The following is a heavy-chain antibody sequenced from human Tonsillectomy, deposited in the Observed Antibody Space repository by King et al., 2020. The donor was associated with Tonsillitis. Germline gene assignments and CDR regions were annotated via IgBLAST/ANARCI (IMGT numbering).Heavy chain of an antibody. J-gene: IGHJ6*02. CDR2: VSGSGDST. D-gene: IGHD3-3*01. CDR3: AIDFGFLEWTRNYSGMDV. CDR1: GFTFAGYA. V-gene: IGHV3-23*01. Sequence: VQLLESGGGLVQPGGSLRLSCAASGFTFAGYAMSWVRQAPGKGLQWVSAVSGSGDSTYYADSVKGRFTISRDNSKNTLYLQMNSLRAEDTAAYYCAIDFGFLEWTRNYSGMDVWGQGTTVIVSS.